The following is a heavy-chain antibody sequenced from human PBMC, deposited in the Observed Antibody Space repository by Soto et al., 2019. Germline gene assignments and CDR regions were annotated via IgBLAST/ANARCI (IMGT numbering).Heavy chain of an antibody. Sequence: QVQLQQWGAGLLKPSETLSLTCAVYGGSFSGYYWSWIRQPPGKGLEWIGEINHSGSTTYNPSLKSRVTISVDTSKNQFALKLSSVTAADTAVYYCARLNNGSGSYFAFDIWGQGTMVTVSS. J-gene: IGHJ3*02. V-gene: IGHV4-34*01. CDR2: INHSGST. CDR3: ARLNNGSGSYFAFDI. D-gene: IGHD3-10*01. CDR1: GGSFSGYY.